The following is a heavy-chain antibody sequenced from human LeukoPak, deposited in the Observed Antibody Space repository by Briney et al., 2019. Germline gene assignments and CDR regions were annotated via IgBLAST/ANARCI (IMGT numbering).Heavy chain of an antibody. Sequence: SETLSLTCAVYGGSFSGYYWSWIRQPPGKGLEWIGEMNHSGSTNYNPSLKSRVTISVDTSKNQFSLKLSSVTAADTAVYYCARRIFGVVPRNWYFDLWGRGTLVTVSS. V-gene: IGHV4-34*01. D-gene: IGHD3-3*01. CDR2: MNHSGST. CDR3: ARRIFGVVPRNWYFDL. J-gene: IGHJ2*01. CDR1: GGSFSGYY.